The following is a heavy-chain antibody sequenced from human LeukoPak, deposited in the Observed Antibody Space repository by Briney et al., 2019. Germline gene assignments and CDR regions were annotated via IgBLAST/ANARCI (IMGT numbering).Heavy chain of an antibody. CDR3: ARGEDIVVGTNWFDP. CDR2: ISSSGSTI. J-gene: IGHJ5*02. Sequence: GGSLRLSCAASGFTSSSYGMHWVRQAPGKGLEWVSYISSSGSTIYYADSVKGRFTISRDNAKNSLYLQMNSLRAEDTAVYYCARGEDIVVGTNWFDPWGQGTLVTVSS. D-gene: IGHD2-15*01. V-gene: IGHV3-48*04. CDR1: GFTSSSYG.